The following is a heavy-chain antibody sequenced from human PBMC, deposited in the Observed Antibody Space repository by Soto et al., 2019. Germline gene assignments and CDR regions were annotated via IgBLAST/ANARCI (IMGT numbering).Heavy chain of an antibody. CDR3: AKDPNYDQSDYFVY. V-gene: IGHV3-9*01. CDR2: ISWNSGSI. J-gene: IGHJ4*02. Sequence: EVQLVESGGGLVQPGRSLRLSCAASGFTFDDYAMHWVRQAPGKGLEWVSGISWNSGSIGYADSVKGRFTISRDNAKNSLYLQMNSLRAEDTALYYCAKDPNYDQSDYFVYWGQGTLVTVSS. D-gene: IGHD3-22*01. CDR1: GFTFDDYA.